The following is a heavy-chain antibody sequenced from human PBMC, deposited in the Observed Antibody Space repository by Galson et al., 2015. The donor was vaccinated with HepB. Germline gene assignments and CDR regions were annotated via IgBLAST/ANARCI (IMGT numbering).Heavy chain of an antibody. CDR2: VYPGDSDV. V-gene: IGHV5-51*01. CDR1: GYTFTSYW. J-gene: IGHJ5*02. D-gene: IGHD5-12*01. CDR3: ARWGYSKHNWLDP. Sequence: QSGAEVKKPGESLKISCKGSGYTFTSYWIGWVRQMPGKGLEWMGIVYPGDSDVIYSPSFQGQVTISADKSISTAYLQWSSLKASDTAIYYCARWGYSKHNWLDPWGQGTLVTVSS.